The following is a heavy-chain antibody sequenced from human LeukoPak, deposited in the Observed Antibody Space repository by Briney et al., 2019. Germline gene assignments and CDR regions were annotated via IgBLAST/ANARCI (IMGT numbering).Heavy chain of an antibody. CDR1: GFTFSSYS. J-gene: IGHJ4*02. CDR2: IGSSNSYI. D-gene: IGHD2-2*01. V-gene: IGHV3-21*01. CDR3: ARDQGVVLVPAAMSD. Sequence: GGSLRLSCAASGFTFSSYSMNWVRQAPGKGLEWVSSIGSSNSYIYYADSVKGRFTISRDNAKNSLYLQMNSLRAEDTAVYYCARDQGVVLVPAAMSDWGQGTLVTVSS.